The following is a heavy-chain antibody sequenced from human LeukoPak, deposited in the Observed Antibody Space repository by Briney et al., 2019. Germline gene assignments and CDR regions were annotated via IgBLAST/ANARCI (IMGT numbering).Heavy chain of an antibody. CDR2: ISSSSSTI. J-gene: IGHJ3*02. CDR3: ARDLHSRYDSSGYYDGSTPGWAFDI. D-gene: IGHD3-22*01. Sequence: QPGGSLRLSCAASGFSFNTYAMNWVRQAPGKGLEWVSYISSSSSTIYYADSVKGRFTISRDNAKNSLYLQMNSLRAEDTAVYYCARDLHSRYDSSGYYDGSTPGWAFDIWGQGTMVTVSS. V-gene: IGHV3-48*04. CDR1: GFSFNTYA.